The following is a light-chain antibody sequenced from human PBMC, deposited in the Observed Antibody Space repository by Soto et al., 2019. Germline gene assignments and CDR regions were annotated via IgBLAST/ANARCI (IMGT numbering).Light chain of an antibody. CDR2: EAS. V-gene: IGKV3-11*01. Sequence: EIVLTQSPATLSLSPGNRATLSCRASQSVSGYLAWYQQKPGQAPRVLIYEASNRATGIPARFSGSGSGTDFTRTITSLEPEDFAVDYCDEHSNWPSTFGGGTKVEI. J-gene: IGKJ4*01. CDR3: DEHSNWPST. CDR1: QSVSGY.